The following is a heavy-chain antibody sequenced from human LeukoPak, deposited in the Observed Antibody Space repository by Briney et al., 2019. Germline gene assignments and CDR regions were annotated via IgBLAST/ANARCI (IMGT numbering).Heavy chain of an antibody. CDR3: ASGFLDDFWSGHF. CDR1: GFTFSTHW. J-gene: IGHJ4*02. Sequence: GGFLRLSCAASGFTFSTHWMSWVRQAPGKGLEWVANIKEDGSQKYYVDSVKGRFTISRDNAKNSLYLQMNSLRAEDTAVYYCASGFLDDFWSGHFWGQGTLVTVSS. CDR2: IKEDGSQK. D-gene: IGHD3-3*01. V-gene: IGHV3-7*01.